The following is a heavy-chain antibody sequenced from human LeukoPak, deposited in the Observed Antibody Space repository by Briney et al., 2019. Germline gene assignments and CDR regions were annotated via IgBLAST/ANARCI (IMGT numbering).Heavy chain of an antibody. V-gene: IGHV3-23*01. CDR1: GFTFSSYA. CDR2: ISGSGGST. Sequence: GGSLRLSCAASGFTFSSYAMSWVRQAPGKGLEWVSAISGSGGSTYYADSVKGRFTISRDNSKNTLYLQMNSLRAEDTAVYYCAKDPDFWSGYSLLNWFDPWGQGTLVTVSS. J-gene: IGHJ5*02. CDR3: AKDPDFWSGYSLLNWFDP. D-gene: IGHD3-3*01.